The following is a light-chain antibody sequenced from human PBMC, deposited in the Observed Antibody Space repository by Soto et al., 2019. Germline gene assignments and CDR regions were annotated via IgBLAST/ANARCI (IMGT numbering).Light chain of an antibody. V-gene: IGKV3-20*01. CDR3: QQYGSSSWT. J-gene: IGKJ1*01. CDR2: GTS. CDR1: QSVSSSY. Sequence: VLTQSPGTLSLSPRERATLSCRASQSVSSSYLAWYQQKPGQAPRLLIYGTSSRATGIPDRFSGSGSGTDFTLTISRLEPEDFAVYYCQQYGSSSWTFGQGTKVDIK.